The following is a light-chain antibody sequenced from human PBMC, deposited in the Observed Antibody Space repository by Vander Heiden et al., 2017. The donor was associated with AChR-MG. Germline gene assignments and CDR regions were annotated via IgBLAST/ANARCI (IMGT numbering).Light chain of an antibody. J-gene: IGKJ1*01. CDR3: QQYDNFPRT. V-gene: IGKV1-8*01. CDR2: AAS. Sequence: AIRMTQSPSSLSASTGDRVTITCRAGQGISSYLAWYQQKPGKAPKRLIYAASTLQSGVPSRFSGSGSGTDFTLTISCLQSEDFATYYCQQYDNFPRTSGQRTKVEVK. CDR1: QGISSY.